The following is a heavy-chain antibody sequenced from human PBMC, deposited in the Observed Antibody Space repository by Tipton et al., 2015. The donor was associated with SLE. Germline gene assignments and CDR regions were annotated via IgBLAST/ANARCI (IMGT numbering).Heavy chain of an antibody. CDR3: ASELLRDYFRAWGPDY. Sequence: TLSLTCTVSGASISGGGYSWNWIRQPPGKGLEWIGYIYHSGSTYYNPSLKSRVTLSVDKSKNQFSLNLRSVTVADTAVYYCASELLRDYFRAWGPDYWGHGTLVTVSA. D-gene: IGHD2-15*01. V-gene: IGHV4-30-2*01. CDR1: GASISGGGYS. J-gene: IGHJ4*01. CDR2: IYHSGST.